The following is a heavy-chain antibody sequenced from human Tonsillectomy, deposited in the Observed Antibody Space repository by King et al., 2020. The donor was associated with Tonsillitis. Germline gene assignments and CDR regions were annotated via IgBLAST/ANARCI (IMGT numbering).Heavy chain of an antibody. J-gene: IGHJ4*02. CDR3: ARGLVSVWFGELLTAYFDY. V-gene: IGHV1-2*02. CDR1: GYTFTDYY. Sequence: VQLVESGAEVKKPGASVKVSCKASGYTFTDYYMHWVRQAPGQGLVWMGWINPNSGGTNYAQKFQGRVTMTRDTSINTAYMELSRLRSDDTAVYYCARGLVSVWFGELLTAYFDYWGQGTLVTVSS. CDR2: INPNSGGT. D-gene: IGHD3-10*01.